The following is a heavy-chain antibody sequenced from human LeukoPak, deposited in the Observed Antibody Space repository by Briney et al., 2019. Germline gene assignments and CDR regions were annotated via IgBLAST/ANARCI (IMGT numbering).Heavy chain of an antibody. CDR2: IYTSGST. Sequence: SETLSLTCTVSGGSISSYYWSWIRQPAGKELEWIGRIYTSGSTNYNPSLKSRVTMSVDTSKNQFSLKLSSVTAADTAVYYCARDGPGSSSWYYFDYWGQGTLVTVSS. CDR3: ARDGPGSSSWYYFDY. V-gene: IGHV4-4*07. J-gene: IGHJ4*02. CDR1: GGSISSYY. D-gene: IGHD6-13*01.